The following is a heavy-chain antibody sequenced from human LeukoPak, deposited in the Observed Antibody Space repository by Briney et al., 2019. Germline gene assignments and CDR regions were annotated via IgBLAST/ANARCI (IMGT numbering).Heavy chain of an antibody. CDR1: GFIFSTYG. CDR3: ANAGPGYNSGSNYYYGMDV. CDR2: ISGSGGAT. D-gene: IGHD6-19*01. J-gene: IGHJ6*02. Sequence: GGSLRLSCAASGFIFSTYGMRWVRQAPGKGLEWVSSISGSGGATFYADSVKGRFTISRDNSKNTLYLQTNSLRAEDTAAYYCANAGPGYNSGSNYYYGMDVWGQGTTVTVSS. V-gene: IGHV3-23*01.